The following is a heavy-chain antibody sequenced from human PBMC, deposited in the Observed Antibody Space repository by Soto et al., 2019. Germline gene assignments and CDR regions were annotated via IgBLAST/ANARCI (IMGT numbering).Heavy chain of an antibody. CDR1: GFTFSTYW. CDR3: NNWFDP. CDR2: INSDGSST. J-gene: IGHJ5*02. V-gene: IGHV3-74*01. Sequence: EVQLVESGGGLVQPGGSLRLSCSVSGFTFSTYWMHWVRHAPGKGLVWVSRINSDGSSTYYADSVKGRFTISRDNAKNTLYLQMNSLRAEDTAVYYCNNWFDPWGQGTLVTVSS.